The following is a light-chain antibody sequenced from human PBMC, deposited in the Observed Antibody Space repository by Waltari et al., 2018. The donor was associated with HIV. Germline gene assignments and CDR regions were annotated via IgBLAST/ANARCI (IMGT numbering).Light chain of an antibody. Sequence: QSALTQPRSVSGSPGQSVTISCTGTSSDVGGYNYVYWYQQHPGKAPKLMIYDVSKRPSGVPDRFSGSKSGNTASLTISGLQAEDEADYYCCSYAGSYTEVFGGGTKLTVL. CDR2: DVS. CDR3: CSYAGSYTEV. J-gene: IGLJ2*01. V-gene: IGLV2-11*01. CDR1: SSDVGGYNY.